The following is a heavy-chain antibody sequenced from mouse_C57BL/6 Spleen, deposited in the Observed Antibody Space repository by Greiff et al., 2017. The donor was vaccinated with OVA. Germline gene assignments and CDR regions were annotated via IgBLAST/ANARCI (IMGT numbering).Heavy chain of an antibody. CDR3: ARDSSGFAWFAY. V-gene: IGHV1-54*01. CDR1: GYAFTNYL. D-gene: IGHD3-2*02. CDR2: INPGSGGT. Sequence: QVQLQQSGAELVRPGTSVKVSCKASGYAFTNYLLEWVKQRPGQGLEWIGVINPGSGGTNYNEKFKGKATLTADKSSSTAYMQLSSLTSEDSAVYFCARDSSGFAWFAYWGQGTLVTVSA. J-gene: IGHJ3*01.